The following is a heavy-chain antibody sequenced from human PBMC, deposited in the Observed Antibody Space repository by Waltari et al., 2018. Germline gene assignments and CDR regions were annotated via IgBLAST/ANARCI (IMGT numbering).Heavy chain of an antibody. D-gene: IGHD4-17*01. CDR1: GGSIGLYY. V-gene: IGHV4-59*01. Sequence: QVQLQESGPGLLKPSETLSLRCIVSGGSIGLYYWTWIRQPPGKGLEWHGYLDYRGKTKDNPALKSRVTMSIGPSTSRNQFSLRLNTVTAADTAGYYWARAHPPGVLYGGYPRDYSNGMDVWGQGTTVIVSS. CDR3: ARAHPPGVLYGGYPRDYSNGMDV. CDR2: LDYRGKT. J-gene: IGHJ6*02.